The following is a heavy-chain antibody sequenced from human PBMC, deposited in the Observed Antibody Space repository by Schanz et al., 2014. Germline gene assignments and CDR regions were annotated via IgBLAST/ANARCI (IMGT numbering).Heavy chain of an antibody. D-gene: IGHD7-27*01. CDR1: GFTFRGYA. J-gene: IGHJ3*01. V-gene: IGHV3-23*04. CDR2: ISGSGGST. Sequence: EVQLVESGGGLVQPGGSLRLSCAASGFTFRGYAMSWVRQAPGRGLEWVSAISGSGGSTYYADSVRGRITMSRDNSKNTMYLQINNLRADDTAVYYCARELPGVVAFDSWGQGTMVTVSP. CDR3: ARELPGVVAFDS.